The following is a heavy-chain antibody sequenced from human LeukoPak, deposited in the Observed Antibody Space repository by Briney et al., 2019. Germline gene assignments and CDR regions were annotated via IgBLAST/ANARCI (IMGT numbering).Heavy chain of an antibody. CDR1: GGSISSYY. Sequence: PSETLSLTCTVSGGSISSYYWSWIRQPPGKGLECIGYIYYSGSTNYNPSLKSRVTISVDTSKNQFSLKLSSVTAADTAVYYCARHKYYDFWSGCYADAFDIWGQGTMVTVSS. J-gene: IGHJ3*02. CDR2: IYYSGST. D-gene: IGHD3-3*01. CDR3: ARHKYYDFWSGCYADAFDI. V-gene: IGHV4-59*01.